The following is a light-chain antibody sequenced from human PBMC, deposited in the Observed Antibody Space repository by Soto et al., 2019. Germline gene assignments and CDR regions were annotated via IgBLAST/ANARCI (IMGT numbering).Light chain of an antibody. CDR3: QQYNNWPRT. CDR1: QCVSGN. CDR2: GAS. J-gene: IGKJ1*01. V-gene: IGKV3-15*01. Sequence: EIVMTQSPATLSVSPGERATLSCRASQCVSGNLAWYQQKPGQAPRLLIYGASTRATGIPARFSGSGSGTEFTLTISSLQSEEFVVFYCQQYNNWPRTFGQGTKVEIK.